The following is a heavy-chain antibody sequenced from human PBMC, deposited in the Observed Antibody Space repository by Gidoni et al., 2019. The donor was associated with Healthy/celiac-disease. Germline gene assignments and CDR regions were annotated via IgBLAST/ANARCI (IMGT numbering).Heavy chain of an antibody. CDR1: GFTFSNAW. CDR2: IKSKTDGGTI. V-gene: IGHV3-15*01. Sequence: EVQLVESGGGLVKPGGSLRLSCAASGFTFSNAWMSWVRQAPGKGMEWVGRIKSKTDGGTIDYAAPVKGRFTISRDDSKNTLYLQMNSLKTEDTAVYYCTTDPAVYYYYYGMDVWGQGTTVTVSS. CDR3: TTDPAVYYYYYGMDV. J-gene: IGHJ6*02.